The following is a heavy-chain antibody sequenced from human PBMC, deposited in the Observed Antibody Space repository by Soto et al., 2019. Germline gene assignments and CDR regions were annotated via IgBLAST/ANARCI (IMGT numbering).Heavy chain of an antibody. Sequence: SETLSLTCTVSGGSISSYYWSWIRQPPGKGLEWIGYIYYSGSTNYNPSLKSRVTISVDTSKNQFSLKLSSVTAADTAVYYCARGRPDLITIFGVVIIGPFDYWGQGTLVTVSS. V-gene: IGHV4-59*01. D-gene: IGHD3-3*01. CDR3: ARGRPDLITIFGVVIIGPFDY. CDR1: GGSISSYY. J-gene: IGHJ4*02. CDR2: IYYSGST.